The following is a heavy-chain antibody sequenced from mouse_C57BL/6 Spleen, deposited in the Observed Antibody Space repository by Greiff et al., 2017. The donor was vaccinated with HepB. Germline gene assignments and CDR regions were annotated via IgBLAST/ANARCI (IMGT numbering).Heavy chain of an antibody. CDR3: TGSDYYVSSWFAY. Sequence: EVKLMESGGGLVQPGGSMKLSCVASGFTFSNYWMNWVRQSPEKGLEWVAQIRLKSDNYATHYAESVKGRFTISRDDSKSSVYLQMNNLRAEDTGIYYCTGSDYYVSSWFAYWGQGTLVTVSA. D-gene: IGHD1-1*01. CDR1: GFTFSNYW. V-gene: IGHV6-3*01. J-gene: IGHJ3*01. CDR2: IRLKSDNYAT.